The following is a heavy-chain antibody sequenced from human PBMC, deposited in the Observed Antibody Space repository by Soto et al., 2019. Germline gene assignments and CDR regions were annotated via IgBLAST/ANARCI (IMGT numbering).Heavy chain of an antibody. CDR3: AKAMSSSSGGSNWFDP. Sequence: GGSLRLSCATSGVTFDDYAMHWVRQAPGKGLEWVSGISGNTGSIGYADSVKGRFTISRDNAKNSLYLQMNSLRPEDTALYYCAKAMSSSSGGSNWFDPWGQGTLVTVSS. CDR2: ISGNTGSI. V-gene: IGHV3-9*01. J-gene: IGHJ5*02. D-gene: IGHD2-2*01. CDR1: GVTFDDYA.